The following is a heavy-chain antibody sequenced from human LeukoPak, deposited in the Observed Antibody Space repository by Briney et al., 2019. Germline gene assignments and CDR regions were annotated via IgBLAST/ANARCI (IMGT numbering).Heavy chain of an antibody. V-gene: IGHV3-23*01. CDR2: ISGDNPGT. J-gene: IGHJ4*02. CDR1: GFTFSTYA. Sequence: PGGSLRLSCAASGFTFSTYAMSWVRQTPGKGLEWVAAISGDNPGTYHANSVKGRFTISRVNSKNTLHLQMSGLRAEDTARYYCAKAPVGHCSGAFCYHFDSWGQGTLVTVSS. D-gene: IGHD2-15*01. CDR3: AKAPVGHCSGAFCYHFDS.